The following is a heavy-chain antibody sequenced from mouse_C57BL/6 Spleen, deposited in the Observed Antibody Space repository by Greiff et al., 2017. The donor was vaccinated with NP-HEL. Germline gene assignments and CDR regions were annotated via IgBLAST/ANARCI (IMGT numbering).Heavy chain of an antibody. CDR2: ISYSGST. Sequence: EVQLQESGPGMVKPSQSLSLTCTVTGYSITSGYDWHWIRHFPGNKLEWMGYISYSGSTNYNPSLKSRISITHDTSKNHFFLKLNSVTTEDTATYYCARTSRGYAMDYWGQGTSVTVSS. CDR1: GYSITSGYD. V-gene: IGHV3-1*01. J-gene: IGHJ4*01. D-gene: IGHD1-1*01. CDR3: ARTSRGYAMDY.